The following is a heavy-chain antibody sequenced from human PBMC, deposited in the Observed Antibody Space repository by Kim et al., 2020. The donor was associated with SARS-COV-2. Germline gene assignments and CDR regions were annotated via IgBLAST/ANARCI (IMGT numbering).Heavy chain of an antibody. Sequence: ASVKVSCKASVSSFISSDINWVRQATGQGLEWMGRVKPNSGNTDYAQKFQGRVTMTRDTSISTAYMELSSLRSEDAAVYYWVTHISGSDYWGQGTQVTVS. V-gene: IGHV1-8*01. CDR3: VTHISGSDY. CDR1: VSSFISSD. CDR2: VKPNSGNT. J-gene: IGHJ4*02. D-gene: IGHD5-12*01.